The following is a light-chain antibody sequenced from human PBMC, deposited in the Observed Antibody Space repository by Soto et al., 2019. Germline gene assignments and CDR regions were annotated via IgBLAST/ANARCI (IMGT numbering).Light chain of an antibody. CDR1: QSISSY. CDR3: QQYNSYSWT. Sequence: DIQMTQSPSSLSASVGDRVTVTCRASQSISSYLNWYQQKPGKAPKLLIYKASTLKSGVPSRFSGSGSGTEFTLTISSLQPEDFATYYCQQYNSYSWTFGQGTKVDTK. V-gene: IGKV1-5*03. J-gene: IGKJ1*01. CDR2: KAS.